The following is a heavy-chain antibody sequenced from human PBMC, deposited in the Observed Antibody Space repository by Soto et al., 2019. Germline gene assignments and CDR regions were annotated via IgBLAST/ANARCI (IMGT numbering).Heavy chain of an antibody. CDR1: GYTFTSYG. CDR3: ARGAYLNWFDP. J-gene: IGHJ5*02. V-gene: IGHV1-18*01. Sequence: GASVKVSCKASGYTFTSYGISWVRQAPGQGLEWMGWISAYNGNTNYAQKLQGRVTMTTDTSTSTAYMELNSLRAEDTAVYYCARGAYLNWFDPWGQGTLVTVSS. CDR2: ISAYNGNT.